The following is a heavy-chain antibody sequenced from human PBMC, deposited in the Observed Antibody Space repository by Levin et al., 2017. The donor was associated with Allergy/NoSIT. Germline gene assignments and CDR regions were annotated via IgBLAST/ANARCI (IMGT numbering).Heavy chain of an antibody. CDR3: ARGSSSASHYFMDV. CDR2: IYYSGIT. J-gene: IGHJ6*03. Sequence: SQTLSLTCSVSGGSVDSYYWSWIRQPPGKGLEWIAYIYYSGITRYNPPLKSRVTISVDTSKNQVSLKLTSVTAADTAVYYCARGSSSASHYFMDVWGKGTTVTVSS. V-gene: IGHV4-59*02. CDR1: GGSVDSYY.